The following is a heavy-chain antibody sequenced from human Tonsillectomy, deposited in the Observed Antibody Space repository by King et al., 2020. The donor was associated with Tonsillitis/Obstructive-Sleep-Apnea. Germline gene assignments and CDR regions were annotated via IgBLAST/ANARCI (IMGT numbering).Heavy chain of an antibody. CDR2: MRSSSTTI. J-gene: IGHJ4*02. Sequence: VQLVESGGGLVQPGGSLRLSCAASGFTFSSYSMNWVRQAPGKGLEGVSYMRSSSTTIYYADSVKGRFTISRDNAKNSLYIQMNSLRDEDTAVYYCAREDTVTDYAFDYWGQGTLVTVSS. V-gene: IGHV3-48*02. D-gene: IGHD4-17*01. CDR3: AREDTVTDYAFDY. CDR1: GFTFSSYS.